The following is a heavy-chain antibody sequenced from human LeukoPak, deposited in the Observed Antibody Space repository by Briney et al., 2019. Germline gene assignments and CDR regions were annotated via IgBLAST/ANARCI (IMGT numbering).Heavy chain of an antibody. D-gene: IGHD3-3*01. CDR2: INPNSGGT. Sequence: EASVKVSCKASGYTFTSYATHWVRQAPGQGLEWMGWINPNSGGTNYAQKFQGRVTMTRDTSISTAYMELSRLRSDDTAVYYCARYPPLREWTFDYWGQGTLVTVSS. V-gene: IGHV1-2*02. CDR1: GYTFTSYA. J-gene: IGHJ4*02. CDR3: ARYPPLREWTFDY.